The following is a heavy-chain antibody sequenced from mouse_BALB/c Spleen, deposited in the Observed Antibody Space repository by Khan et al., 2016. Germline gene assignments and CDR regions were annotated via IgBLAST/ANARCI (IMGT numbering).Heavy chain of an antibody. CDR2: IDPYNGGT. CDR1: GYAFTSYN. D-gene: IGHD2-4*01. V-gene: IGHV1S135*01. Sequence: VQLKQSGPELVKPGASVKVSCKASGYAFTSYNMYWVKQSHGKSLEWIGYIDPYNGGTSYNQKFKGKATLTVDKSSSTAYMQLNSLTSEDSAVXYCARDYDYYGPLAMDYWGQGTSVTVSS. CDR3: ARDYDYYGPLAMDY. J-gene: IGHJ4*01.